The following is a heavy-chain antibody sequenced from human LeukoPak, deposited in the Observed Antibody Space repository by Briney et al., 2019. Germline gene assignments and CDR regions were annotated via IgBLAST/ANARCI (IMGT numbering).Heavy chain of an antibody. J-gene: IGHJ4*02. Sequence: SETLSLTCAVYGGSFSGYYWSWIRQPPGKGLEWIGEINYSGSTNYNPSLKSRVTISVDTSENQFSLKLSSVTAADTAVYYCARHGNYYGSGSYYWGQGTLVTVSS. D-gene: IGHD3-10*01. V-gene: IGHV4-34*01. CDR3: ARHGNYYGSGSYY. CDR1: GGSFSGYY. CDR2: INYSGST.